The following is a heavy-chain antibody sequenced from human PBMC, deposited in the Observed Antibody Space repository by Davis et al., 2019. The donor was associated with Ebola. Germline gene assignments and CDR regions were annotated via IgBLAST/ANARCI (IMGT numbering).Heavy chain of an antibody. CDR2: ISSSSSYI. J-gene: IGHJ4*02. CDR1: GFTFSSYS. CDR3: ATIHGDFWN. D-gene: IGHD3-3*01. Sequence: GESLKISCAASGFTFSSYSLNWVRQAPGKGLEWVSSISSSSSYIYYADSVKGRFTISRDNAKNSLYLQMNSLRAEDTAVYYCATIHGDFWNWGQGTLVTVSS. V-gene: IGHV3-21*01.